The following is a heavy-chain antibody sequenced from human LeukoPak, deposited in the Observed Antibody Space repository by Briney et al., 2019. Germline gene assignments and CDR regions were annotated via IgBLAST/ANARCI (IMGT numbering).Heavy chain of an antibody. Sequence: SVKVPCKASGGTFSSYAISWVRQAPGQGLEWMGGIIPIFGTANYAQKFQGRVTITADKSTSTAYMELSSLRSEDTAVYYCASGGYDILTGSPVPYGMDVWGKGTTVTVSS. D-gene: IGHD3-9*01. CDR1: GGTFSSYA. J-gene: IGHJ6*04. V-gene: IGHV1-69*06. CDR2: IIPIFGTA. CDR3: ASGGYDILTGSPVPYGMDV.